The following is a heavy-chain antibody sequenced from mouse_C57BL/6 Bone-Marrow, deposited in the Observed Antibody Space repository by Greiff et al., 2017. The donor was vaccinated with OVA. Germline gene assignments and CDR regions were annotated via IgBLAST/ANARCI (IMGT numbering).Heavy chain of an antibody. D-gene: IGHD1-1*01. J-gene: IGHJ1*03. CDR2: INPNYGTT. CDR3: AYYYSSSNRYFDV. Sequence: VQLQQSGPALVKPGASVKISCKASGFSFTDYNMNWVKQSNGKSLEWIGVINPNYGTTSYNQKFKGKATLTVDQSSSTAYMQLNSLTSEDSAVYYCAYYYSSSNRYFDVWGTGTTVTVSS. V-gene: IGHV1-39*01. CDR1: GFSFTDYN.